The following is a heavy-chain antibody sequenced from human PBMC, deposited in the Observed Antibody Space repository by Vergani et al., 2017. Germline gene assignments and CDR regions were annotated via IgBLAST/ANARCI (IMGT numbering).Heavy chain of an antibody. CDR3: AIAGAWNYELVDFDY. V-gene: IGHV3-11*06. D-gene: IGHD1-7*01. Sequence: QVQLVESGGGLVKPGGSLRLSCAASGFTFSDYYMSWIRQAPGKGLEWVSYISSSSSYTNYADSVKGRFTISRDNAKNSLYLQMNSLRAEDTAVYYCAIAGAWNYELVDFDYWGQGTLVTVSS. CDR1: GFTFSDYY. CDR2: ISSSSSYT. J-gene: IGHJ4*02.